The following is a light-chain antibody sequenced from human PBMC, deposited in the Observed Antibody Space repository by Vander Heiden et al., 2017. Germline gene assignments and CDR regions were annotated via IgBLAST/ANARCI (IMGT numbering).Light chain of an antibody. J-gene: IGLJ2*01. Sequence: QTVVTQAPSFSVSPGGTATLTCGLSSGSVSTNYYPSWYQQTPGQSPRTLIYSTNTRSSGVPDRFSGSILGNTAALTITGAQADDESDYYCVLYMGSGISVFGGGTKLTVL. CDR2: STN. CDR3: VLYMGSGISV. V-gene: IGLV8-61*01. CDR1: SGSVSTNYY.